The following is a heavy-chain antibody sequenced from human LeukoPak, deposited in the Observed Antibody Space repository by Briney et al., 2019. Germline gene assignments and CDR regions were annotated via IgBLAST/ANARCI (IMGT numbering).Heavy chain of an antibody. V-gene: IGHV3-15*01. CDR3: AWGGDYFDF. CDR2: IKSKANGETT. Sequence: PGGSLRLSCSASGFTFSDAWIGWVRQAPGKGLEWVGRIKSKANGETTHFAAPVKGRFTISRDDSKNTLYLQMNGLKTEDTAVYYCAWGGDYFDFWGRGTLVTVSS. CDR1: GFTFSDAW. J-gene: IGHJ4*02. D-gene: IGHD3-16*01.